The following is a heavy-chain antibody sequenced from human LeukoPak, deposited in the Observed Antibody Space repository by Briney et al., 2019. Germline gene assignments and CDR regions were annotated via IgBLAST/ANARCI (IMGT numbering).Heavy chain of an antibody. CDR2: ISYDGSDK. CDR3: ARDWRSGYELDY. D-gene: IGHD5-12*01. J-gene: IGHJ4*02. Sequence: GGSLRLSCAASGFTFSSYGMHWVRQAPGKGLEWVAVISYDGSDKYYADSVKGRFTTSRDNSKNTLYLQMNSLRAEDTAVYYCARDWRSGYELDYWGQGTLVTVSS. V-gene: IGHV3-30-3*01. CDR1: GFTFSSYG.